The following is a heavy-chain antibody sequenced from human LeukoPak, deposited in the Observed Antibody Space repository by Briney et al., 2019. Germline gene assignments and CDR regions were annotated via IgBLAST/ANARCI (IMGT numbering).Heavy chain of an antibody. CDR2: INHSGST. Sequence: SETLSLTCVVYGGSFSGYYWSWIRQPPGKGLEWIGEINHSGSTNYNPSLKSRVTISVDTSKNQFSLKLSSVTAADTAVYYCATCIAVAGTGWFDPWGQGTLVTVSS. CDR1: GGSFSGYY. CDR3: ATCIAVAGTGWFDP. J-gene: IGHJ5*02. D-gene: IGHD6-19*01. V-gene: IGHV4-34*01.